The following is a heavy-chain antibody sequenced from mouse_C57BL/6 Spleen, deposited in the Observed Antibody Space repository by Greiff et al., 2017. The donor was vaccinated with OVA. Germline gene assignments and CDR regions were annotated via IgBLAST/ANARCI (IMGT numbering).Heavy chain of an antibody. D-gene: IGHD1-1*01. V-gene: IGHV1-54*01. CDR2: INPGSGGT. J-gene: IGHJ2*01. CDR3: ARKDYGSSYDFEY. Sequence: QVQLQQSGAELVRPGTSVKVSCKASGYAFTNYLIEWVKQRPGQGLEWIGLINPGSGGTNYNEKFKGKATLTADKSSSTAYMQLSSLTSEDSAVYFCARKDYGSSYDFEYWGQGTTLTVSS. CDR1: GYAFTNYL.